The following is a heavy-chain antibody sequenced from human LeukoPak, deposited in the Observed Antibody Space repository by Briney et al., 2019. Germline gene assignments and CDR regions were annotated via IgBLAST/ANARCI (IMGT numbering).Heavy chain of an antibody. D-gene: IGHD3-10*01. CDR1: GITFSTYS. CDR3: ARSIWFGEFGFDY. CDR2: ISYDGGNK. Sequence: PGRSLRLSCAASGITFSTYSMHWVRQAPGKGLEWVAVISYDGGNKYYADSVKGRFTISRDNAKNSLYLQMNSLRAEDTAVYYCARSIWFGEFGFDYWGQGTLVTVSS. V-gene: IGHV3-30*04. J-gene: IGHJ4*02.